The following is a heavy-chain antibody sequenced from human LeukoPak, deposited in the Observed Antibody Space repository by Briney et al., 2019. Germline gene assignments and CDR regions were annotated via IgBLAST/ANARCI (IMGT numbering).Heavy chain of an antibody. CDR1: GGSISSSSYY. D-gene: IGHD3/OR15-3a*01. CDR2: IYYSGST. Sequence: SETLSPTCTVSGGSISSSSYYWGWIRQPPGKGLEWIGSIYYSGSTYYNPSLKSRVTISVDTSKNQFSLKLSSVTAADTAVYYCARHEGDWTYYFDYWGQGTLVTVSS. CDR3: ARHEGDWTYYFDY. J-gene: IGHJ4*02. V-gene: IGHV4-39*01.